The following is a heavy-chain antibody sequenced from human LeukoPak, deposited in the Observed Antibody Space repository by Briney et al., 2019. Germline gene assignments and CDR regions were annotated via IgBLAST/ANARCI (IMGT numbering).Heavy chain of an antibody. Sequence: SETLSLACTVSGGPISSSSYYWGWIRQPPGKGLEWIGSIYYSGSTYYNPSLKSRVTISVDTSKNQFSLKLSSVTAADTAVYYCARQATYYYDSSGYYRLDYWGQGTLVTVSS. J-gene: IGHJ4*02. D-gene: IGHD3-22*01. CDR3: ARQATYYYDSSGYYRLDY. V-gene: IGHV4-39*01. CDR2: IYYSGST. CDR1: GGPISSSSYY.